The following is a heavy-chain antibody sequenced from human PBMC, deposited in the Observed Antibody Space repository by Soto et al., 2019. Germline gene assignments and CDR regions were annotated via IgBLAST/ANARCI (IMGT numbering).Heavy chain of an antibody. J-gene: IGHJ4*02. CDR1: GFTFSSYG. CDR3: ARGWDIVVVPAAKEGFDY. V-gene: IGHV3-33*01. Sequence: GGSLRLSCAASGFTFSSYGMHWVHQAPGKGLEWVAVIWYDGSNKYYADSVKGRFTISRDNSKNTLYLQMNSLRAEDTAVYYCARGWDIVVVPAAKEGFDYWGQGTLVTVSS. CDR2: IWYDGSNK. D-gene: IGHD2-2*01.